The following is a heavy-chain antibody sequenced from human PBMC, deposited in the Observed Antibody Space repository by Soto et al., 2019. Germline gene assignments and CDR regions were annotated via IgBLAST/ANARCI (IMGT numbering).Heavy chain of an antibody. Sequence: QVQLVQSGAEVKKPGSSVNVSCKASGGTFSGYAISWVRQAPGQGLEWMGGIIPIFGTANYAQKFQGRVTITADEPTSTAYMELSSLRSEDTAVYYCARGYSSGWAGGFDYWGQGTLVTVSS. V-gene: IGHV1-69*12. D-gene: IGHD6-19*01. CDR1: GGTFSGYA. CDR2: IIPIFGTA. CDR3: ARGYSSGWAGGFDY. J-gene: IGHJ4*02.